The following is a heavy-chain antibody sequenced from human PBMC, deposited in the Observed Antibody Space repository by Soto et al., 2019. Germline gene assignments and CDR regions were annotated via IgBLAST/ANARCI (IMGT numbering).Heavy chain of an antibody. J-gene: IGHJ4*02. CDR2: ISSTTNYI. V-gene: IGHV3-21*01. CDR3: ARESEDLTSNFDY. Sequence: GGSLRLSCAASGFTFSRYSMNWVRQAPGKGLEWVSSISSTTNYIYYADSMKGRFTVSRGNAKNSVYLDMNSLSAEDTAVYYCARESEDLTSNFDYWGQGTLVTVSS. CDR1: GFTFSRYS.